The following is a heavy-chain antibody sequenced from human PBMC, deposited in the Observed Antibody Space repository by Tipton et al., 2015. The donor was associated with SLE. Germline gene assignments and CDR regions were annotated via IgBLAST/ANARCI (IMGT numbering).Heavy chain of an antibody. V-gene: IGHV4-34*01. CDR3: ARLGGGSYYGY. J-gene: IGHJ4*02. CDR1: GGSFSGYY. Sequence: LRLSCAVYGGSFSGYYWSWIRQPPGKGLEWIGEINHSGSTNYNPSLKSRVTISVDTSKNQFSLKLSSVTAADTAVYYCARLGGGSYYGYWGQGTLVTVSS. D-gene: IGHD1-26*01. CDR2: INHSGST.